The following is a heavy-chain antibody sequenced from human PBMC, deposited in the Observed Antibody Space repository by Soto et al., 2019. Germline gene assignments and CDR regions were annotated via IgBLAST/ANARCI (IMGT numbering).Heavy chain of an antibody. CDR1: GFTFSSYG. Sequence: GGSLRLSCAASGFTFSSYGMHWVRQAPGKGLEWVAVISYDGSNKYYADSVKGRFTISRDNSKNTLYLQMNSLRAEDTAVYYCAKTNDYTLYYFDYWGQGTLVTVSS. CDR3: AKTNDYTLYYFDY. D-gene: IGHD4-4*01. J-gene: IGHJ4*02. CDR2: ISYDGSNK. V-gene: IGHV3-30*18.